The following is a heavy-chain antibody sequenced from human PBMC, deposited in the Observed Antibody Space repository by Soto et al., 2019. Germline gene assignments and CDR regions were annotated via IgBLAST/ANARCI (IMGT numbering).Heavy chain of an antibody. J-gene: IGHJ4*02. Sequence: ASVKVSCKASGYPLSSYYMHWVRQAPGQGLEWMGIIDPSGGSTSYAQKFQGRVTMTRDTSTSTVYMELSSLRSEDTAVYYCARAAYYYDSSGVKGDYFDYWGQGTLVTVSS. CDR3: ARAAYYYDSSGVKGDYFDY. CDR2: IDPSGGST. V-gene: IGHV1-46*03. D-gene: IGHD3-22*01. CDR1: GYPLSSYY.